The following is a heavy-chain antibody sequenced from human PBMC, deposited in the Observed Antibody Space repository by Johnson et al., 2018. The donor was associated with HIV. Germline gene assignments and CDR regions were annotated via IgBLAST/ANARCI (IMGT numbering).Heavy chain of an antibody. CDR3: AKDHQDYGGNSDAFDI. J-gene: IGHJ3*02. Sequence: QVQLVESGGGVVQPGRSLRLSCAAPGFTFSSYGMHWVRQAPGKGLEWVAFIRYDGSNKYYADSVKGRFTISRDNSKNTLYLQMNSLRAEDTAVYYCAKDHQDYGGNSDAFDIWGQGTMVTVSS. V-gene: IGHV3-30*02. CDR1: GFTFSSYG. D-gene: IGHD4-23*01. CDR2: IRYDGSNK.